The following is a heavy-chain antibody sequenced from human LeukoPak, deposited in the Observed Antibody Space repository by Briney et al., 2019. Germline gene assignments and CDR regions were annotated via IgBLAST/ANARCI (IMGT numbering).Heavy chain of an antibody. V-gene: IGHV3-48*02. D-gene: IGHD4-23*01. CDR2: ISRSRSTI. CDR1: GFTFSRYS. Sequence: GGSLRLSCAASGFTFSRYSMNGVRQAPGKGLEWVSYISRSRSTIYYADSVKGRFTISRDNAKNSLYLQMNSLRDEDTAVYYCARENWAYGSNPFDYWGQGTLVTVSS. CDR3: ARENWAYGSNPFDY. J-gene: IGHJ4*02.